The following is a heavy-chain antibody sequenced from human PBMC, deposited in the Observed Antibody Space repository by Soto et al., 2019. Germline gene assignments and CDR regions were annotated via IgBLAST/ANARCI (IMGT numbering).Heavy chain of an antibody. Sequence: QVQLVESGGGVVQPGRSLRLSCAASGFTFSSYGMHWVRQAPGKGLEWVAVISYDGSNKYYADSVKGRFTISRDNSKNTLYLQMNSLRAEDTAVYYCAEDGSSSSWPDYWGQGTLVTVSS. V-gene: IGHV3-30*18. D-gene: IGHD6-13*01. J-gene: IGHJ4*02. CDR1: GFTFSSYG. CDR2: ISYDGSNK. CDR3: AEDGSSSSWPDY.